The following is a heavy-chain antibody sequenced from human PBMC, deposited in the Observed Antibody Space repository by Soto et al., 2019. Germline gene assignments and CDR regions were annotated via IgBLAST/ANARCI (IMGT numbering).Heavy chain of an antibody. V-gene: IGHV1-8*01. D-gene: IGHD1-20*01. J-gene: IGHJ3*02. CDR1: GYTFTSYD. Sequence: ASVKVSCKASGYTFTSYDINWVRQATGQGPEWMGWMSPNTGTIVYAQKFQGRVTMTRNTSTSIAYMTLSSLRSEDTAVYYCARDRPGIKTYEAFDIWGQGTTVTVSS. CDR2: MSPNTGTI. CDR3: ARDRPGIKTYEAFDI.